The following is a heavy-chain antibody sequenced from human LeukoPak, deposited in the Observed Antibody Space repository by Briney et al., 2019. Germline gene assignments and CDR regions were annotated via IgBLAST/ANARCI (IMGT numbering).Heavy chain of an antibody. D-gene: IGHD3-22*01. CDR2: LSGSGAGT. CDR3: AKEHHTYYYDSSGYFGYFDY. V-gene: IGHV3-23*01. Sequence: GGSLRLSCAASGFTFSDYALGWVRQAPGRGLEWVATLSGSGAGTYYSDSVKGRFTISRDNAKNSLYLQMNSLRAEDTALYYCAKEHHTYYYDSSGYFGYFDYWGQGTLVTVSS. J-gene: IGHJ4*02. CDR1: GFTFSDYA.